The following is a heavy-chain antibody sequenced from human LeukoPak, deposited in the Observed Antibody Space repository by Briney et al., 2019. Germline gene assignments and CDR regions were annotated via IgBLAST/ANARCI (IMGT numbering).Heavy chain of an antibody. CDR2: ITRFTGAT. CDR1: GFTFSNYA. Sequence: HPGGSLRLSCTASGFTFSNYAMTWVRQAPGGGLEWVSTITRFTGATYYADSVKGRFTISRDNSKNTVYVQMNSLRAEGTAVYYCARASPYYYGMDVWGQGTTVTVSS. CDR3: ARASPYYYGMDV. V-gene: IGHV3-23*01. J-gene: IGHJ6*02.